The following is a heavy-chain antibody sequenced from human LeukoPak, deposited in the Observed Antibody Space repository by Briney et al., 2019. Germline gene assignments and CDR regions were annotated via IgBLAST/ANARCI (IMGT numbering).Heavy chain of an antibody. CDR3: ATGYGDFRVEGRYFYS. Sequence: SETLSLTCTVSGGSISSYYWSWVRQPPGKGLELIGYVHYSGTTNYNPSLRSRVTISIDTSKKHFFLKLNSVTAADTAVYYCATGYGDFRVEGRYFYSWGQGTLVTVSS. D-gene: IGHD4-17*01. CDR1: GGSISSYY. V-gene: IGHV4-59*01. CDR2: VHYSGTT. J-gene: IGHJ4*02.